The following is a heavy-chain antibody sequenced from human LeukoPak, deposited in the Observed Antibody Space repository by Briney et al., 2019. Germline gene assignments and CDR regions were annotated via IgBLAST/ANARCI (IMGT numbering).Heavy chain of an antibody. Sequence: GGSLRLSCAASGFTFSSYWMTWVRQAPGKGLEWVANIGEDGSEKYYVDSVKGRFTISRDNAKNSLYLQVNSLRAEDTAVYYCARGLPNYYGMDVWGQGTTVTVSS. J-gene: IGHJ6*02. D-gene: IGHD2-8*01. CDR2: IGEDGSEK. V-gene: IGHV3-7*01. CDR3: ARGLPNYYGMDV. CDR1: GFTFSSYW.